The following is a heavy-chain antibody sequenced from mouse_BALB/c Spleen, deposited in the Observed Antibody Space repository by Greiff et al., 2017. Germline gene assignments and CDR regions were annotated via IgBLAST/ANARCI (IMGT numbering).Heavy chain of an antibody. J-gene: IGHJ3*01. CDR3: ARDTLTGTWFAY. CDR1: GFTFSSYT. V-gene: IGHV5-6-4*01. CDR2: ISSGGSYT. Sequence: VKLLQSGAGLVKPGASLKLSCAASGFTFSSYTMAWVRQSPEERLEWVGTISSGGSYTYYPDSVKGRFTITKDNSKNTLYLQMSSLKSEDTAMYYCARDTLTGTWFAYWGQGTLVTVAA. D-gene: IGHD4-1*01.